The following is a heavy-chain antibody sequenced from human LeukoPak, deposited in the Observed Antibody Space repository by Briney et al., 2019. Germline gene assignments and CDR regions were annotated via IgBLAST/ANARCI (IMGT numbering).Heavy chain of an antibody. CDR2: INHSGST. V-gene: IGHV4-34*01. CDR1: GGSFSGYY. D-gene: IGHD3-22*01. Sequence: SETLSLTCAVYGGSFSGYYWSWIRQPPGKGLEWIGEINHSGSTNYNPSLKSRVTISVDTSKNQFSLKLSSVTAADTAVYYCARDRRGRYYYDSSGLNWFDPWGQGTPVTVSS. J-gene: IGHJ5*02. CDR3: ARDRRGRYYYDSSGLNWFDP.